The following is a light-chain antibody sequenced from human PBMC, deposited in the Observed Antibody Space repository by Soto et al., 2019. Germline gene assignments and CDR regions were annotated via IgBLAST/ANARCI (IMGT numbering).Light chain of an antibody. J-gene: IGKJ2*01. CDR3: QQYNSFAVT. V-gene: IGKV1-5*03. CDR2: KAS. Sequence: DIQMTQSPSTLSASVGDRVTITCRASQSVNSWLAWYLQKPGKAPKLLIYKASTFESGVPSRFSGSGSGTEFTLTINSLQPDDFATYFCQQYNSFAVTFGQGTKLEIK. CDR1: QSVNSW.